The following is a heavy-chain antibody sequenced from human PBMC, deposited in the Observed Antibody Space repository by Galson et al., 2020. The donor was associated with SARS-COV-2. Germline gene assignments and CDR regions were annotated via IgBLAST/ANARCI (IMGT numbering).Heavy chain of an antibody. CDR3: ARARIVVVINAFDI. CDR1: GGSISSGGYY. V-gene: IGHV4-31*03. D-gene: IGHD3-22*01. J-gene: IGHJ3*02. CDR2: IYYSGST. Sequence: ETSETLSLTCTVSGGSISSGGYYWSWIRQHPGKGLEWIGYIYYSGSTYYNPSLKSRVTISVDTSKNQFSLKLSSVTAAVTAVYYCARARIVVVINAFDIWGQGTMVTVSS.